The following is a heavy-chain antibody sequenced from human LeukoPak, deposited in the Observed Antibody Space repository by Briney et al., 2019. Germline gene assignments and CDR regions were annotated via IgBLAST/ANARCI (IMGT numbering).Heavy chain of an antibody. D-gene: IGHD3-22*01. CDR1: GFTFSSYD. Sequence: PGGSLRLSCAASGFTFSSYDMHWVRQPTGKGLEWVSAIGTAGDTYYPGSVKGRFTISRENAKNSLYLQMNSLRAGDTAVYYCARSTASHVYYYDSSGYYAFDIWGQGTMVTVSS. CDR3: ARSTASHVYYYDSSGYYAFDI. CDR2: IGTAGDT. V-gene: IGHV3-13*01. J-gene: IGHJ3*02.